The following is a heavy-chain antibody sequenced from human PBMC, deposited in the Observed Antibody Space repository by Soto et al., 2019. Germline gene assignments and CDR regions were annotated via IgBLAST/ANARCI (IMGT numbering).Heavy chain of an antibody. D-gene: IGHD1-26*01. V-gene: IGHV3-11*04. J-gene: IGHJ4*02. Sequence: GGSLRLSCAASGFIFLDWFMILIRQAQGKGLEWISYISKDSGRATRYADSVKGRFTISRDNSNNRLYLQMDSLGPEDTAVYYCARDDEHGSNCDLAYWGQGALVTVSS. CDR1: GFIFLDWF. CDR2: ISKDSGRAT. CDR3: ARDDEHGSNCDLAY.